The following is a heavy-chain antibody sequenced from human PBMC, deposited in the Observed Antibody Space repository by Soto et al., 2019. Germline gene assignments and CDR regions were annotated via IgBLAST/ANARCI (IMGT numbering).Heavy chain of an antibody. D-gene: IGHD2-15*01. V-gene: IGHV1-18*01. CDR3: ARAGLDIVVVVAANPFDY. J-gene: IGHJ4*02. Sequence: QGQLVQSGAEVKKPGASVKVSCKASGYTFTSYAISWVRQAPGQGLEWMGWISAYNGNTNYAQKLQGRVTMTTDTSTSTAYMELRSLRSDDTAVYYCARAGLDIVVVVAANPFDYWGQGTLVTVSS. CDR1: GYTFTSYA. CDR2: ISAYNGNT.